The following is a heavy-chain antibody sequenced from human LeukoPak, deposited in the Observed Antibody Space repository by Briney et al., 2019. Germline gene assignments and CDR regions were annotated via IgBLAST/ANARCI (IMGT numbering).Heavy chain of an antibody. Sequence: GASVKVSCKASGYTFSAYYMHWVRQPPGQGLDWMGWIDTNSGATKYAQKFQGRVTITRDTSIGTAYMELSTLISDDTAVYYCASEAFCVGGSCQLHRVASWGPGTLVTVSS. V-gene: IGHV1-2*02. CDR1: GYTFSAYY. CDR3: ASEAFCVGGSCQLHRVAS. D-gene: IGHD2-15*01. J-gene: IGHJ4*02. CDR2: IDTNSGAT.